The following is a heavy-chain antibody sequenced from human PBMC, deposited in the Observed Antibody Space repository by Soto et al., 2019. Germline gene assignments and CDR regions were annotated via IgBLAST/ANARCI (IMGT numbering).Heavy chain of an antibody. CDR1: GGTFSSYA. CDR2: IIPIFGTA. J-gene: IGHJ4*02. V-gene: IGHV1-69*13. CDR3: VSRYCTNGVCSTYFDY. D-gene: IGHD2-8*01. Sequence: SVKVSCKASGGTFSSYAISWVRQAPGQGLEWMGGIIPIFGTANYAQKFQGRVTITADESTSTAYMELSSLRSEDTAVYYCVSRYCTNGVCSTYFDYWGQGTLVTVSS.